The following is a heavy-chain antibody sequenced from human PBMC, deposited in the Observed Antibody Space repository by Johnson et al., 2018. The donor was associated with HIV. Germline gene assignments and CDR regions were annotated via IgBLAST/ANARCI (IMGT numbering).Heavy chain of an antibody. CDR1: GITVSSNY. D-gene: IGHD5-18*01. J-gene: IGHJ3*01. Sequence: VQLVESGGGLAQPGGSLRLSCAASGITVSSNYMSWVRQAPGKGLEWVSVIFTVGDVYYADSVKGRFTISRDNSKNFLYLQMNSLRPEDTAVYYCARDGRDLVTRGSFDVWGQGT. CDR2: IFTVGDV. V-gene: IGHV3-66*02. CDR3: ARDGRDLVTRGSFDV.